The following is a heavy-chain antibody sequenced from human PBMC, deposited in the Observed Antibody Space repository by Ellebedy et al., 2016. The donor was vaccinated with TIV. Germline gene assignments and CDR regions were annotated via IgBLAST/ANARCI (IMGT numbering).Heavy chain of an antibody. Sequence: KVSCKGSGYSFTNHWIGWVRQMPGRGLEWMGIIYPGDSDTRYSPSFQGQVTISADKSISTAYPQWSRLRASDTAICYCARRARNGFNQGPFDYWGQGTLVTVSS. CDR3: ARRARNGFNQGPFDY. CDR1: GYSFTNHW. D-gene: IGHD5-24*01. V-gene: IGHV5-51*01. J-gene: IGHJ4*02. CDR2: IYPGDSDT.